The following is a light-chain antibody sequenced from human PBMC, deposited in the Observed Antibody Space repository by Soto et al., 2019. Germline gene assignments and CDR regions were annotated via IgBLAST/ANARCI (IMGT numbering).Light chain of an antibody. CDR1: SSDVGSYNF. CDR2: DVS. Sequence: QSALTQPASVSGSPGQSITISCTGTSSDVGSYNFVSWYQQHPGKAPKLMIYDVSNRPSGVSNRFSGSKSGNTASLTISGLQAEDEANYYCRSFTSSDTQVFGGGTKLTVL. J-gene: IGLJ2*01. V-gene: IGLV2-14*01. CDR3: RSFTSSDTQV.